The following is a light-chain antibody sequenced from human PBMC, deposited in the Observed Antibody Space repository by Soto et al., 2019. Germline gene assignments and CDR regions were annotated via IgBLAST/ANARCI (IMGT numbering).Light chain of an antibody. Sequence: QSALTQPPSASRSPGQSLTISCTGTSSDVGGYNFVSWYQQHPGKAPKLMISDVNRRPSGVPDRFSGSKSGNTASLTVSGLQAEDEADYYCSSYAGSNNWVFGGGTKVTVL. CDR3: SSYAGSNNWV. V-gene: IGLV2-8*02. CDR2: DVN. J-gene: IGLJ3*02. CDR1: SSDVGGYNF.